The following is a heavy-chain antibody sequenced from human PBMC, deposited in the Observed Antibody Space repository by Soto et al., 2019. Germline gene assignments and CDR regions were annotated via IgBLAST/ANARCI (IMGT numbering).Heavy chain of an antibody. CDR3: ARGPGYYFDY. CDR2: ISSNGGST. J-gene: IGHJ4*02. V-gene: IGHV3-64*01. CDR1: GFTFSSYA. Sequence: EVQLVESGGGLVQPGGSLRLSCAASGFTFSSYAMHWVRQAPGKGLEYGSAISSNGGSTYYANSVKGRFTISRDNSKNTLYLQMGSLRAEDMAVYYCARGPGYYFDYWGQGTLVTVSS.